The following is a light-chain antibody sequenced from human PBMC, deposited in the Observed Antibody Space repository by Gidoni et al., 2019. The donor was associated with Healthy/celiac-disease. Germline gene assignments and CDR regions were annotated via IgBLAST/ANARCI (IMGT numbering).Light chain of an antibody. V-gene: IGKV1-39*01. CDR3: QQSDSTPPYT. CDR2: AAS. Sequence: DIQMTQSPSSLSASVGDRVTITCRASQSISSYLNWYQQKPGKAPKLLIYAASSLQSGVPSRFSGSGSGTDFTLTSSSLQHEDFATYYCQQSDSTPPYTFGQGTKLEIK. CDR1: QSISSY. J-gene: IGKJ2*01.